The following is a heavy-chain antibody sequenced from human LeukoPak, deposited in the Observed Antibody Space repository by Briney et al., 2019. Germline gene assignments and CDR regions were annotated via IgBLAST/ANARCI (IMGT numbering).Heavy chain of an antibody. J-gene: IGHJ6*03. CDR2: TRYDGSDK. CDR3: AKAFGNYYYYYYMDV. Sequence: GGSLRLSCAASGFIFSSYGMHWVRQAPGKGPEWVAFTRYDGSDKYYADSVKGRFTISRDNSKNTLYLQMNSLRAEDTAVYYCAKAFGNYYYYYYMDVWGKGTTVTVSS. CDR1: GFIFSSYG. D-gene: IGHD3-16*01. V-gene: IGHV3-30*02.